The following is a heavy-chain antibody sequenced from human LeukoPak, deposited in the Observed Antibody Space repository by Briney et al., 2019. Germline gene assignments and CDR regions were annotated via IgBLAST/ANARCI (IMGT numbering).Heavy chain of an antibody. D-gene: IGHD3-9*01. V-gene: IGHV3-23*01. CDR2: ISGSGGST. J-gene: IGHJ3*02. CDR3: AKNTYYDILTGYLGAFDI. Sequence: PGGSLRLSCAASGFTFSSYAMSWVRQAPGKGLEWVSVISGSGGSTYYADSVKGRFTISRDNSKNTLYLQMNSLRAEDTAVYYCAKNTYYDILTGYLGAFDIWGQGTMVTVSS. CDR1: GFTFSSYA.